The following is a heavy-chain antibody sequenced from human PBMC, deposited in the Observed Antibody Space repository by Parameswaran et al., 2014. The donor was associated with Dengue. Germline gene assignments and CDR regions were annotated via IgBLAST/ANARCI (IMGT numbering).Heavy chain of an antibody. CDR1: GGSVSRDSDY. D-gene: IGHD3-3*01. Sequence: ASETLSLTCIVSGGSVSRDSDYWTWMRQPPGKGLEWIGNIYDRGSTNYNPSLLSRVTISVDTSNNQFSLKLSSVTAADTAIYYCARRMTLWNGLDVWGQGTAVTVSS. CDR2: IYDRGST. CDR3: ARRMTLWNGLDV. J-gene: IGHJ6*02. V-gene: IGHV4-61*01.